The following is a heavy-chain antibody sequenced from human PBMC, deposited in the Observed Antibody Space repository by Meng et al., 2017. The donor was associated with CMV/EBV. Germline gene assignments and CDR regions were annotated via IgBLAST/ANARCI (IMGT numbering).Heavy chain of an antibody. CDR1: GFTFSSYW. J-gene: IGHJ3*02. Sequence: GGSLRLSCAAPGFTFSSYWMSWVRQAPGKGLEWVANIKQDGSEKYYVDSVKGRFTISRDNAKNSLYLQMNSLRAEDTAVYYCARALRFLESYDAFDIWGQGTMVTVSS. D-gene: IGHD3-3*01. CDR2: IKQDGSEK. CDR3: ARALRFLESYDAFDI. V-gene: IGHV3-7*01.